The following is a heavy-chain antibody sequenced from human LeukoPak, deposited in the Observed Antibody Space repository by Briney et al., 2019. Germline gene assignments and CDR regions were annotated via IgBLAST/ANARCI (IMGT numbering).Heavy chain of an antibody. CDR3: ARGFYGDYYYYYGMDV. CDR1: GFTVSSNY. Sequence: PGGSLRLSCAASGFTVSSNYMSWVRQAPGKGLEWVSVIYSGGSTYYADSVKGRFTISRDNSKNTLYLQMNSLRAEDTAVYYCARGFYGDYYYYYGMDVWGQGTTVTASS. CDR2: IYSGGST. V-gene: IGHV3-66*01. J-gene: IGHJ6*02. D-gene: IGHD2/OR15-2a*01.